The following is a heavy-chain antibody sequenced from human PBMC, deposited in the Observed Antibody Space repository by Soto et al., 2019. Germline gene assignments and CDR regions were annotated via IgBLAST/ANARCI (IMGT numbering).Heavy chain of an antibody. J-gene: IGHJ2*01. CDR2: ISYDGTNK. Sequence: GGSLRLSCTASGFTFSRNGMHWVRQAPGKGLEWVALISYDGTNKYYIDSVKGRFTISRDNSKNTLYLQMNSLRADDTAVYYCAKDGGFDYGFWYFDIWGRGNLVTVSS. CDR3: AKDGGFDYGFWYFDI. D-gene: IGHD4-17*01. V-gene: IGHV3-30*02. CDR1: GFTFSRNG.